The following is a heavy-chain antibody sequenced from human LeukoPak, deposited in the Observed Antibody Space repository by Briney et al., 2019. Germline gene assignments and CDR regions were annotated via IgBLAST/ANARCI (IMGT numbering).Heavy chain of an antibody. D-gene: IGHD3-22*01. J-gene: IGHJ3*02. CDR1: GYTFTGYY. CDR3: ASLYYYDSSGYYGNDAFDI. Sequence: GASVKVSCKASGYTFTGYYMHWVRQAPGQGLEWMGWINPNSGGTNYAQKSKGRVTMTRDTSISTAYMELSRLRSDDTAVYYCASLYYYDSSGYYGNDAFDIWGQGTMVTVSS. V-gene: IGHV1-2*02. CDR2: INPNSGGT.